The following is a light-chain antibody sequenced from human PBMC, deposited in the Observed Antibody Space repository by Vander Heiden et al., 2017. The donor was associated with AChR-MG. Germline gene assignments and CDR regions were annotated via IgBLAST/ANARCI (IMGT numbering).Light chain of an antibody. CDR2: AVT. CDR1: SSDVGSYDR. V-gene: IGLV2-18*02. CDR3: SSYISSNTWV. J-gene: IGLJ3*02. Sequence: GAPVQSAPISCTGTSSDVGSYDRVSWYQQPPGTAPKLITYAVTNRPSGFPDRFSGSKSGNTASLTISGLQAEDEADYYCSSYISSNTWVFGGGTKLTGL.